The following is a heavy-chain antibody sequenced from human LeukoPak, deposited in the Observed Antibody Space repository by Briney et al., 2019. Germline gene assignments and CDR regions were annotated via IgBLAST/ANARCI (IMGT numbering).Heavy chain of an antibody. Sequence: PGGSLRLSCAASGFTFSSYSMNWVRQAPGKGLEWVSYISSSSSTIYYADSVKGRFTISRDNAKNSLYLQMNSLRAEDTAVYYCARVAAYDFWSGPLSDAFDIWGQGTMVTVSS. CDR2: ISSSSSTI. J-gene: IGHJ3*02. CDR1: GFTFSSYS. V-gene: IGHV3-48*01. CDR3: ARVAAYDFWSGPLSDAFDI. D-gene: IGHD3-3*01.